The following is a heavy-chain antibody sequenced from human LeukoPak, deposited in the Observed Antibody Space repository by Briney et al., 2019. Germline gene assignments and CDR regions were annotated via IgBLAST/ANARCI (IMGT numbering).Heavy chain of an antibody. CDR3: ATAHIYCGGDCYSSWFDP. Sequence: ASVTVSCTVSGYTLTELSMHWVRQAPGKGLEWMGGFDPEDGETIYAQKFQGRVTMTEDTSTDIAYMELSSLRSEDTAVYYCATAHIYCGGDCYSSWFDPWGQGTLVTVSS. V-gene: IGHV1-24*01. D-gene: IGHD2-21*02. CDR2: FDPEDGET. J-gene: IGHJ5*02. CDR1: GYTLTELS.